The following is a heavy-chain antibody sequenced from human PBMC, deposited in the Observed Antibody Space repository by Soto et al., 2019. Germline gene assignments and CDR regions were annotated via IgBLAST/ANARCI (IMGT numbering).Heavy chain of an antibody. Sequence: PGGSLRLSCAASGFPFNGYAINWVRQLPGRGLEYVSCIGGRGGNAFYADSMKGRFIISRDNSKNTVYLQMNNLRVDDSAMYYCAKARDSGDCEGSFDSWAQGTRITVSS. D-gene: IGHD2-21*02. J-gene: IGHJ4*02. V-gene: IGHV3-23*01. CDR1: GFPFNGYA. CDR2: IGGRGGNA. CDR3: AKARDSGDCEGSFDS.